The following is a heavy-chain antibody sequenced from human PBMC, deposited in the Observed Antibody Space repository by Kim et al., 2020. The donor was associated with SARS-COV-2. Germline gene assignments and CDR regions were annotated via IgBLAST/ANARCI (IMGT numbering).Heavy chain of an antibody. CDR1: GFSFSGEI. J-gene: IGHJ4*02. CDR2: ISTNGDRT. Sequence: LSLTCAASGFSFSGEIMHWVRQAPGKRLEYVSGISTNGDRTYYVDSVKGRFSISRDNSKNTLYLQMSSLRTDDTGVYYCVKQMDYWGQGTQVTVSS. CDR3: VKQMDY. V-gene: IGHV3-64D*06.